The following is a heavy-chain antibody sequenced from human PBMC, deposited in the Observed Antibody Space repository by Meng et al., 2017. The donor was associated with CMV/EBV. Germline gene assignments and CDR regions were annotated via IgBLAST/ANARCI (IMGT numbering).Heavy chain of an antibody. D-gene: IGHD3-10*01. CDR2: LIPMVGAP. CDR1: GGTFRGDA. V-gene: IGHV1-69*01. J-gene: IGHJ4*02. Sequence: QTLGEVNKPGSSVKGSCRTSGGTFRGDAVSWGRQAPEQGLGWMGGLIPMVGAPHYAQKLQGRVTIIADESTSTHSMELNSLRSEDTAMYYCASESGRGFTPDYWGQGTLVTVSS. CDR3: ASESGRGFTPDY.